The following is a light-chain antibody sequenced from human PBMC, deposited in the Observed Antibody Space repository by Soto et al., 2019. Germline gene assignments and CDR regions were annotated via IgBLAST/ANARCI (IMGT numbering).Light chain of an antibody. J-gene: IGLJ1*01. CDR2: YDS. Sequence: SYELTQPPSVSVAPGKTPRITCGGNNIGSKSVHWYQQKPGQAPVLVIYYDSDRPSGIPERFSGSNSGNTATLTISRVEAGDEADYYCQVWDSSSDPRGVFGTGTKVTVL. CDR3: QVWDSSSDPRGV. V-gene: IGLV3-21*04. CDR1: NIGSKS.